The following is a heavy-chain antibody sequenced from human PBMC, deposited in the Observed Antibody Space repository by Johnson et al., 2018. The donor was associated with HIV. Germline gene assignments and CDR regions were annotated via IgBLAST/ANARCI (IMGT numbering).Heavy chain of an antibody. CDR1: GFTFSNFA. D-gene: IGHD7-27*01. V-gene: IGHV3-30*09. CDR3: AKAVTGEGAFDI. CDR2: ISYDGSNK. J-gene: IGHJ3*02. Sequence: VQLVESGGGVVQPGRSLRLSCAASGFTFSNFAMHWVRQAPGKGLEWVVVISYDGSNKYFADSVKGRFAISRDNSKNTLYLQMNSLRAEDTAVYYCAKAVTGEGAFDIWGQGTMVTVSS.